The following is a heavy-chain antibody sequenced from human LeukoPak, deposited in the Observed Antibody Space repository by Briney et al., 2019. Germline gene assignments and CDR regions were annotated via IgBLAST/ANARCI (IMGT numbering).Heavy chain of an antibody. Sequence: SETLSFTCTASGDSISSSSYYWGWVRQPPGKGLEWIGSIYNSGSTYYNPSLRSRVTISVDTSKNQFSLKVSSVTAADTAVYYCAGLESATVPLWGQGTLVTVSA. CDR3: AGLESATVPL. D-gene: IGHD3-3*01. V-gene: IGHV4-39*01. J-gene: IGHJ4*02. CDR2: IYNSGST. CDR1: GDSISSSSYY.